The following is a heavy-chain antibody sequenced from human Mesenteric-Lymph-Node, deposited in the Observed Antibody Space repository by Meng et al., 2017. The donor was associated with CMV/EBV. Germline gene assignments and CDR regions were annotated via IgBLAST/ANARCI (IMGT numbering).Heavy chain of an antibody. V-gene: IGHV3-7*01. CDR3: ARVRGGYCSSTSCYNAFDI. CDR2: IKQDGSEK. D-gene: IGHD2-2*02. CDR1: GLTFSNAY. J-gene: IGHJ3*02. Sequence: GGSLRLSCVVSGLTFSNAYMSWVRQAPGKGLEWVANIKQDGSEKYYVDSVKGRFTISRDNAKNSLYLQMNSLRAEDTAVYYCARVRGGYCSSTSCYNAFDIWGQGTMVTVSS.